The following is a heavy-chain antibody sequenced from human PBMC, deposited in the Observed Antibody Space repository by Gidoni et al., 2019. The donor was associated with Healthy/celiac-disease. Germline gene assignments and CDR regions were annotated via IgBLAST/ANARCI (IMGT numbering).Heavy chain of an antibody. J-gene: IGHJ6*02. D-gene: IGHD3-3*01. CDR1: GFTFSSYA. Sequence: EVQLLESGGGLVQPGGSLSLSCAASGFTFSSYAMSWVRQAPGKGLEWFSAISGSGGSTYYADSVKGRFTISRDNSKNTLYLQMNSLRAEDTAVYYCAKGTLEWSSKGIYYYYGMDVWGQGTTVTVSS. V-gene: IGHV3-23*01. CDR2: ISGSGGST. CDR3: AKGTLEWSSKGIYYYYGMDV.